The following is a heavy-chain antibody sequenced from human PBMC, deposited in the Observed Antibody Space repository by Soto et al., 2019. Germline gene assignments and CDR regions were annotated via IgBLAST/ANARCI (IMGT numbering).Heavy chain of an antibody. D-gene: IGHD2-2*01. J-gene: IGHJ4*02. CDR2: ITASGEKL. Sequence: GGSLRLSCAASGFSLSSYAMTWVRQAPGKGLEWVSGITASGEKLYYADSVKGRFTVSRDNSKNTLYLQMHSLRADDTAVYYCARDCSSSSCSGWVYWCPGTLVTV. CDR1: GFSLSSYA. CDR3: ARDCSSSSCSGWVY. V-gene: IGHV3-23*01.